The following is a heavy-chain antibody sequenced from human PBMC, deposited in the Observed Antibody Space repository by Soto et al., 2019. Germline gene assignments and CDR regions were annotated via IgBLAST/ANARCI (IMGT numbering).Heavy chain of an antibody. CDR3: TTAITYYYVSGSYWRYAFDI. J-gene: IGHJ3*02. CDR2: IKSKTDGGTT. CDR1: GVTFSKAW. Sequence: GGSRRLSCAASGVTFSKAWMNGGRQAPGKGLEWVGRIKSKTDGGTTDYAAPVKGRFTISRDDSKNTLYLQMNSLKTEDTAVYYCTTAITYYYVSGSYWRYAFDIWGQGTMVTVSS. V-gene: IGHV3-15*07. D-gene: IGHD3-10*01.